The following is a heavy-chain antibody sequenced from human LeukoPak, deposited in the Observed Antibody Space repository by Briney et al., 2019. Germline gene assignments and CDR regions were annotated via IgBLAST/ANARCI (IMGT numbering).Heavy chain of an antibody. CDR2: IRYDGSNK. Sequence: GGSLRLSCAASGFTFSSYGMHWVRQAPGKGLEWVAFIRYDGSNKYYADSVKGRFTISRDNSKNTLYLQMNSLRAEDTAVYYCARGGSCLFDYWGQGTLVTVSS. CDR3: ARGGSCLFDY. D-gene: IGHD2-15*01. V-gene: IGHV3-30*02. CDR1: GFTFSSYG. J-gene: IGHJ4*02.